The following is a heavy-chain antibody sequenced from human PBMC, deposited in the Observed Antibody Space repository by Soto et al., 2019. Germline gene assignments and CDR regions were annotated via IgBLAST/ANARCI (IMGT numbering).Heavy chain of an antibody. J-gene: IGHJ4*02. CDR1: GYRFPSYG. D-gene: IGHD4-17*01. V-gene: IGHV1-18*01. CDR2: VNPDNHNT. Sequence: QVQLVQSGPEVKKPGASVKVSCKVSGYRFPSYGINWVRQAPGQGLECVGWVNPDNHNTNYAQNLQHRISLTTDTSTNTAFVELRDLTSDDTAVYYCARVRFGDAFDYWGQGTLVTVSS. CDR3: ARVRFGDAFDY.